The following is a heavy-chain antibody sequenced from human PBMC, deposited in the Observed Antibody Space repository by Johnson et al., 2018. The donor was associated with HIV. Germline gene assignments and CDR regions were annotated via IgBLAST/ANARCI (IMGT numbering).Heavy chain of an antibody. V-gene: IGHV3-30*04. CDR3: ARGRASWELYDAFEI. Sequence: QMHLVESGGGVVQPGRSLRLSCAASGFTFSSYTMYWVRQAPGKGLEWVAVISYDGSNEYYTDSVKGRFTISRDNSKNTLYLQMSSLRAGDTAVYYCARGRASWELYDAFEIWGQGTMVIVSS. CDR1: GFTFSSYT. J-gene: IGHJ3*02. D-gene: IGHD1-26*01. CDR2: ISYDGSNE.